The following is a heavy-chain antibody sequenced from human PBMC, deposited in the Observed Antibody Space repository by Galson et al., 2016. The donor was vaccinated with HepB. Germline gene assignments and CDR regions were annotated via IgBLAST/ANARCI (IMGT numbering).Heavy chain of an antibody. CDR2: INPSGGST. V-gene: IGHV1-46*01. CDR3: ARGADSSSYSYYYGIDV. CDR1: GYTFTSHY. J-gene: IGHJ6*02. Sequence: SVKVSCRASGYTFTSHYIHWVRQAPGQGLEWVGIINPSGGSTSYAPKFQGRLTLTRDTSTSTAYMELSSLTSEDTAVYYCARGADSSSYSYYYGIDVWGQVTTVTVSS. D-gene: IGHD3-22*01.